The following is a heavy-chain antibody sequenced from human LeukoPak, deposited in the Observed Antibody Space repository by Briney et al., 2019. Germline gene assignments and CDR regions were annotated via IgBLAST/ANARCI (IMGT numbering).Heavy chain of an antibody. Sequence: GGSLRLSCAASGFTVSGNYMSWVRQAPGKGLEWVSVIYSGGSTYYADSVKGRFTISRDHSKNTLYLQMNSLRAEDTAVYYCARDNEEYCGGDCFFDYWGQGTLVTVSS. D-gene: IGHD2-21*02. CDR3: ARDNEEYCGGDCFFDY. CDR1: GFTVSGNY. J-gene: IGHJ4*02. CDR2: IYSGGST. V-gene: IGHV3-53*01.